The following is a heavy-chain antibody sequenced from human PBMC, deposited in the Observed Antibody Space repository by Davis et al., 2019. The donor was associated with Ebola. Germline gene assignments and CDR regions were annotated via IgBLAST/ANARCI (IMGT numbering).Heavy chain of an antibody. D-gene: IGHD4-17*01. J-gene: IGHJ4*02. Sequence: MPSETLSLTCTVSDYSISSGYYWGWIRQPPGKGLGWIGTIYHSGSTYYNPSLESRVTISLDTSKNQFSLKLSSVTAADTAVYYCASDSDYGTYWGQGTLVTVSS. CDR3: ASDSDYGTY. V-gene: IGHV4-38-2*02. CDR1: DYSISSGYY. CDR2: IYHSGST.